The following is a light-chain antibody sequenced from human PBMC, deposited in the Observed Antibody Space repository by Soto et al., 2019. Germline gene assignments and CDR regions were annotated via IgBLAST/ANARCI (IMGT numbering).Light chain of an antibody. V-gene: IGLV1-40*01. Sequence: QPVLTQPPSVSGAPGQRVTISCTGSSSHIGADYDVHWYQQLPGTAPRLLIYGNSNRPSGVPDRFSGSKSGTSASLAITGLQAEDEADYYCQSSDSSLGGSIFGGGTKVTVL. CDR1: SSHIGADYD. CDR3: QSSDSSLGGSI. J-gene: IGLJ2*01. CDR2: GNS.